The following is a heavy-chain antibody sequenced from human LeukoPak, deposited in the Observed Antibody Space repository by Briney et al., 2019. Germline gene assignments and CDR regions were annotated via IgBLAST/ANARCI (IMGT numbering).Heavy chain of an antibody. D-gene: IGHD2-2*01. CDR3: ARASSTNYGSGNPLFDH. J-gene: IGHJ4*02. CDR1: GGSISSGAYY. Sequence: SETLSLACTVSGGSISSGAYYWSWIRQHPGKGLEWIGYIYYSGSTYYNPSLQSRVTIPLDTSKNQFSLKLSSVTAADTAVYYCARASSTNYGSGNPLFDHWGQGTLVTVSS. V-gene: IGHV4-31*03. CDR2: IYYSGST.